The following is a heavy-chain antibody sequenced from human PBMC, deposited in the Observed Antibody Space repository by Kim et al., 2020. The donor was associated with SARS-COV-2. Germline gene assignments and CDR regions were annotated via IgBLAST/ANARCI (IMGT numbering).Heavy chain of an antibody. J-gene: IGHJ4*02. Sequence: AQKFQGRVTMTRDTSTSTVYMELSSLRSEDTAVYYCARSVSPRVLYYFDYWGQGTLVTVSS. D-gene: IGHD2-8*01. V-gene: IGHV1-46*01. CDR3: ARSVSPRVLYYFDY.